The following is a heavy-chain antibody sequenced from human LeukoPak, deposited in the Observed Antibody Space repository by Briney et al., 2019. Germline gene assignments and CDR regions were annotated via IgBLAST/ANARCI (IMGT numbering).Heavy chain of an antibody. CDR2: LNSDGSDT. CDR1: GFTFSIYW. Sequence: GGSLRLSCAPSGFTFSIYWMHWVRQTPGKGLVWVSRLNSDGSDTSYADSVKGRFTISRDNAKNTLYLQMNSLRAEDTASYYCVREYCGGDCYTDFWGQGTLVTVSS. V-gene: IGHV3-74*01. D-gene: IGHD2-21*02. CDR3: VREYCGGDCYTDF. J-gene: IGHJ4*02.